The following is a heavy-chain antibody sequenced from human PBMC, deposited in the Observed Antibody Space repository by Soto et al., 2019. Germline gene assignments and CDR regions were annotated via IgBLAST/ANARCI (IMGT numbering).Heavy chain of an antibody. V-gene: IGHV1-69*01. CDR3: ARDRLPHCSGGSCYSEFAH. J-gene: IGHJ4*02. CDR1: GDILSSFG. D-gene: IGHD2-15*01. CDR2: IVPLFGAE. Sequence: QVRLEQSGSEVKRPGSSVKVSCKASGDILSSFGLSWVRQAPGQGLEWMGGIVPLFGAENYPQRFQGRVTITADESTNTAYMEVSSLRSEDTAVYYCARDRLPHCSGGSCYSEFAHWGQGTLVIVSS.